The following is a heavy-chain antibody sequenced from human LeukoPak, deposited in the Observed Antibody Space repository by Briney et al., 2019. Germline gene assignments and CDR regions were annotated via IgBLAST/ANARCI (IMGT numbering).Heavy chain of an antibody. D-gene: IGHD4-17*01. V-gene: IGHV4-59*08. CDR3: ARQGKYGSKYYYYMDV. CDR2: IYYSGST. Sequence: SETLSLTCTVSGVSISSYYWSWIRQPPGKGLEWIGYIYYSGSTNYNPSLKSRVTISVDTSKNQFSLKLSSVTAADTAVYYCARQGKYGSKYYYYMDVWGKGTTVTVSS. J-gene: IGHJ6*03. CDR1: GVSISSYY.